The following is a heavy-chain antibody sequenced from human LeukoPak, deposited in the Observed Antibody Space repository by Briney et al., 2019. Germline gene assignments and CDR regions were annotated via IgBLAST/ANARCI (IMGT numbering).Heavy chain of an antibody. V-gene: IGHV1-69*01. CDR2: IIPIFGTA. Sequence: SVKVSCKASGGTFSSYAISWVRQAPGQGLEWMGGIIPIFGTANYAQKFQGRVTITADESTSTAYMELSSLRSEDTAVYYCARGVNRITIFVWFDPSGQGTLVTVSS. D-gene: IGHD3-3*01. CDR3: ARGVNRITIFVWFDP. CDR1: GGTFSSYA. J-gene: IGHJ5*02.